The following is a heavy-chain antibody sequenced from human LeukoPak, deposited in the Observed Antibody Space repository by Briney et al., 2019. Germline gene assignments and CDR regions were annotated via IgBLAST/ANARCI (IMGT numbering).Heavy chain of an antibody. D-gene: IGHD5-18*01. V-gene: IGHV4-59*01. CDR3: ASGGYSYGLDY. CDR2: IYYSGST. Sequence: SETLSLTCTVSGGSISSYYWSWIRQPPGKGLEWIGYIYYSGSTNFNPSLKSRVTISVDTSKNQFSLKLSSVTAADTAVYYCASGGYSYGLDYWGQGTLVTVSS. J-gene: IGHJ4*02. CDR1: GGSISSYY.